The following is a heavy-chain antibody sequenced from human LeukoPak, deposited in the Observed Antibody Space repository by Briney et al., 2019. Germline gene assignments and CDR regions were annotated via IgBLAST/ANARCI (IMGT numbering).Heavy chain of an antibody. Sequence: GGSLRLSCAASGFTVSSNYMSWVRQAPGKGLEWVSVIYSGGGTYYADSVKGRFTISRDNSKNTLYLQMNSLRAEDTAVYYCARAAAAGMSTYYYYYMDVWGKGTTVTVSS. V-gene: IGHV3-53*01. CDR2: IYSGGGT. D-gene: IGHD6-13*01. CDR1: GFTVSSNY. CDR3: ARAAAAGMSTYYYYYMDV. J-gene: IGHJ6*03.